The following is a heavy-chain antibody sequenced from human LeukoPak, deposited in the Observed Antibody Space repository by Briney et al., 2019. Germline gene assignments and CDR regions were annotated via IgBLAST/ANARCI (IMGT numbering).Heavy chain of an antibody. Sequence: GGSLRLSCEASGFTFTDYTLHWVRQAPGKGLEWVAFISSDGANKHYADSVKGRFTISRDNSKNTLYLQMNGLRSEDTAVFYCARGGRYYDGSDYHNWFDPWGQGILVTVSS. CDR1: GFTFTDYT. D-gene: IGHD3-22*01. CDR3: ARGGRYYDGSDYHNWFDP. J-gene: IGHJ5*02. CDR2: ISSDGANK. V-gene: IGHV3-30*04.